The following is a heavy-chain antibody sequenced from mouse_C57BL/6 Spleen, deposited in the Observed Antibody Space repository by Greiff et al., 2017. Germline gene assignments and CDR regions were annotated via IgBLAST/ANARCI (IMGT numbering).Heavy chain of an antibody. CDR3: ARRSLYGAMDY. CDR2: INPNNGGT. CDR1: GYTFTDYN. Sequence: EVKLVESGPELVKPGASVKIPCKASGYTFTDYNMDWVKQSHGKSLEWIGDINPNNGGTIYNQKFKGKATLTVDKSSSTAYMELRSLTSEDTAVYYCARRSLYGAMDYWGQGTSVTVSS. V-gene: IGHV1-18*01. D-gene: IGHD1-1*01. J-gene: IGHJ4*01.